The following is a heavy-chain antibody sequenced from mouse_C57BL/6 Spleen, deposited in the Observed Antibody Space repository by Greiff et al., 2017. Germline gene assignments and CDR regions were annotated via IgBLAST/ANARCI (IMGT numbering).Heavy chain of an antibody. Sequence: EVQLQQSGPELVKPGASVKISCKASGYTFTDYYMNWVKQSHGKSLEWIGDINPNNGGTSYNQKFKGKATLTVDKSSSTAYMELRSLTSEDSAVYYCARWLLRGWYFDVWGTGTTVTVSS. CDR3: ARWLLRGWYFDV. CDR2: INPNNGGT. CDR1: GYTFTDYY. J-gene: IGHJ1*03. D-gene: IGHD2-3*01. V-gene: IGHV1-26*01.